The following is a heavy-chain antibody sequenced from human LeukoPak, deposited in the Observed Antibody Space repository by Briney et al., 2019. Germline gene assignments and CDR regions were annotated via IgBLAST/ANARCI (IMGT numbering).Heavy chain of an antibody. CDR1: GFTFSTYW. J-gene: IGHJ4*02. CDR3: ARNVYRTFDS. CDR2: IKQDGSEK. Sequence: PGGSLRLSCAAPGFTFSTYWMSWVRQAPGKGLEWVANIKQDGSEKYYVDSVKDRFTISRDNAKKSLYLQMNSLRVEDTAVYYCARNVYRTFDSWDQGTLVTVSS. D-gene: IGHD1-14*01. V-gene: IGHV3-7*01.